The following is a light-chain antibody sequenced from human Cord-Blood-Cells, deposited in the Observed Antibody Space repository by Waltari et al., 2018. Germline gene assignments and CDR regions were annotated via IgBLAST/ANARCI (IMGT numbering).Light chain of an antibody. CDR2: EVS. Sequence: QSALTQPPSASGSPGQSVTISCTGTSSDVGGYNYVSWYQQHPGKAPKLMIYEVSKRPSGVPDRFSGSKSGHTASLTVSGLQAEDEADYYCSSYAGNNKYVFGTGTKVTVL. CDR3: SSYAGNNKYV. V-gene: IGLV2-8*01. J-gene: IGLJ1*01. CDR1: SSDVGGYNY.